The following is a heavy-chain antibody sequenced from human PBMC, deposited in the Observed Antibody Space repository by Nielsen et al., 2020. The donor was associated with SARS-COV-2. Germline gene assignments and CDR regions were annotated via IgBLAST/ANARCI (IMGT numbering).Heavy chain of an antibody. V-gene: IGHV3-21*01. D-gene: IGHD6-13*01. CDR2: ISSSSSYI. J-gene: IGHJ4*02. Sequence: GGSLRLSCAASGFTFSSYSMNWVRQAPGKGLEWVSSISSSSSYIYYADSVKGRFTISRDNAKNSLYLQMNSLRAEDTAVYYCARVLAAGTFSSTANFDYWGQGTLVTVSS. CDR3: ARVLAAGTFSSTANFDY. CDR1: GFTFSSYS.